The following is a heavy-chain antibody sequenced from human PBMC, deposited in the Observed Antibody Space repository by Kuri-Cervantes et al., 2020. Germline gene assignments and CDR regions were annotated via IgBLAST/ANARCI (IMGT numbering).Heavy chain of an antibody. CDR1: GFTFSSYS. J-gene: IGHJ5*01. CDR2: ISSSSSTI. D-gene: IGHD3-22*01. CDR3: ARDYYDSSGYFLAAEHWFDS. Sequence: GESLKISCAASGFTFSSYSMNWVRQAPGKGLEWVSYISSSSSTIYYADSVKGRFTISRDNAKNSLYLQMNSLRDEDTAVYYCARDYYDSSGYFLAAEHWFDSWGQGTLVTVSS. V-gene: IGHV3-48*02.